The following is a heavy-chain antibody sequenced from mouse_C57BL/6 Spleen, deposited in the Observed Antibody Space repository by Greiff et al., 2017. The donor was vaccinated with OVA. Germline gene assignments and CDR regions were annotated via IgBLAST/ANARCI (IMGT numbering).Heavy chain of an antibody. Sequence: EVKLMESGGGLVQPGGSLKLSCAASGFTFSDYYMYWVRQTPEKRLEWVAYISNGGGSTYYPDTVKGRFTISRDNAKNTLYLQMSRLKSEDTAMYYCARRGPGYYAMDYWGQGTSVTVSS. D-gene: IGHD4-1*01. J-gene: IGHJ4*01. V-gene: IGHV5-12*01. CDR2: ISNGGGST. CDR1: GFTFSDYY. CDR3: ARRGPGYYAMDY.